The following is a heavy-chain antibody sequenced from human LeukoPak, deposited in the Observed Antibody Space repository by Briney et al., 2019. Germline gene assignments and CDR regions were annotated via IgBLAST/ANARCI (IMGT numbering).Heavy chain of an antibody. J-gene: IGHJ6*02. V-gene: IGHV3-48*03. CDR3: ARDGGYPWDV. CDR2: ISSSGSTI. D-gene: IGHD1-26*01. Sequence: GGSLRLSCAASGFTFSSYEMNWVRQAPGKGLEWVSHISSSGSTIYYADSVKGRFTISRDNAKNSLYLQMNSLRAEDTAVYYCARDGGYPWDVWGQGTTVTVSS. CDR1: GFTFSSYE.